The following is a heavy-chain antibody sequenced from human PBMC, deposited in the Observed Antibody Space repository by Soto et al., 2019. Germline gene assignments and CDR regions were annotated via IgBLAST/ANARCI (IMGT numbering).Heavy chain of an antibody. Sequence: KSSETLSLTCTVSGGSVSSGSYYWSWIRQPPGKGLEWIGYIYYSGSTNYNPSLKSRVTISVDTSKNQFSLKLSSVTAADTAVYYCASERWLQFFDYYYGMDVWGQGTTVTVSS. D-gene: IGHD5-12*01. V-gene: IGHV4-61*01. CDR1: GGSVSSGSYY. CDR2: IYYSGST. J-gene: IGHJ6*02. CDR3: ASERWLQFFDYYYGMDV.